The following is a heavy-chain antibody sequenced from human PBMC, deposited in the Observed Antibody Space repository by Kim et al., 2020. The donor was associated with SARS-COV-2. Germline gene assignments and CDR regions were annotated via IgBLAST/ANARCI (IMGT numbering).Heavy chain of an antibody. CDR2: ISYDGSNK. D-gene: IGHD3-16*01. J-gene: IGHJ4*02. Sequence: GGSLRLSCAASGFTFSSYGMHWVRQAPGKGLECVAVISYDGSNKYYADSVKGRFTISRDNSKNTLYLQMNSLRAEDTAVYYCAKDQMSMITFGGDFDYWGQGTLVTVSS. CDR3: AKDQMSMITFGGDFDY. V-gene: IGHV3-30*18. CDR1: GFTFSSYG.